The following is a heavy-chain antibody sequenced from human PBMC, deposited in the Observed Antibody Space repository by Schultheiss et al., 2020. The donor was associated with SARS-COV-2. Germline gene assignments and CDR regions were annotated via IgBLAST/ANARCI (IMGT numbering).Heavy chain of an antibody. CDR3: ARDTRPRTHYYYYMDV. Sequence: GGSLRLSCAASGFTFSSYAMIWVRQAPGKGLEWVSSISSSSSYIYYADSVKGRFTISRDNAKNSLYLQMNSLRAEDTAVYYCARDTRPRTHYYYYMDVWGKGTTVTVSS. CDR1: GFTFSSYA. J-gene: IGHJ6*03. CDR2: ISSSSSYI. V-gene: IGHV3-21*01. D-gene: IGHD1-14*01.